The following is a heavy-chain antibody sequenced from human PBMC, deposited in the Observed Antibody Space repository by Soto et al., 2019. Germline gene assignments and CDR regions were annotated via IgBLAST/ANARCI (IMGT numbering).Heavy chain of an antibody. V-gene: IGHV4-38-2*01. Sequence: SDTLSLTCAFSGGSSSSGYGWGWIRPPPGKGLEWIGSIHHSGSTYYNPSLKSRVTISVDTSKNQFSLKLSSVTAADTAVYYCARSSQPSYYYGSGKYWFDPWGQGTLVTVSS. D-gene: IGHD3-10*01. CDR3: ARSSQPSYYYGSGKYWFDP. CDR1: GGSSSSGYG. J-gene: IGHJ5*02. CDR2: IHHSGST.